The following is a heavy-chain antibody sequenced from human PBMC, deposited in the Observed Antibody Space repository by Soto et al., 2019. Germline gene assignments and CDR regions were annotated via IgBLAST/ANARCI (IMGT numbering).Heavy chain of an antibody. CDR3: APWSYLGY. D-gene: IGHD3-10*01. V-gene: IGHV3-23*01. CDR1: GFSFGSYA. J-gene: IGHJ1*01. Sequence: LRLSCAASGFSFGSYALSWVRQAPGKGLEWVSTISGSDCKTFYADSVKGRFSISRDTSQSTLYLQMNSLRADDTAMYYCAPWSYLGYWGQGTRVTVSP. CDR2: ISGSDCKT.